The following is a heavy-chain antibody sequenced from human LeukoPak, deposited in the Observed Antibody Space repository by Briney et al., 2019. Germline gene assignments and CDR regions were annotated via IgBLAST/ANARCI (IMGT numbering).Heavy chain of an antibody. Sequence: PGGSLRLSCAASGFTFGSYEMNWVRQAPGKGLEWVSYISSSGSTIYYADSVKGRFTISRDNAKNSLYLQMNSLRAEDTAVCYCARDGYYYDSSGYYPYYFDYWGQGTLVTVSS. CDR1: GFTFGSYE. J-gene: IGHJ4*02. V-gene: IGHV3-48*03. D-gene: IGHD3-22*01. CDR2: ISSSGSTI. CDR3: ARDGYYYDSSGYYPYYFDY.